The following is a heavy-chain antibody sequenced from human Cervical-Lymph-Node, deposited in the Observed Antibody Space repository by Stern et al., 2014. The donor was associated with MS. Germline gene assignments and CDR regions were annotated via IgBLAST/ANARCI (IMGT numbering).Heavy chain of an antibody. Sequence: VQLVDSGGGLVTPGGSLRLSCAASGFTFSDYSMNLVRQAPGKGLEWVSSTTNSGASMYYGESVKGRFTISRDNAKNTLYLQMDSLSAEDTATYFCASTLHGGLYNWFDPWGQGTLVTVSS. V-gene: IGHV3-21*01. D-gene: IGHD2-2*01. CDR3: ASTLHGGLYNWFDP. CDR1: GFTFSDYS. CDR2: TTNSGASM. J-gene: IGHJ5*02.